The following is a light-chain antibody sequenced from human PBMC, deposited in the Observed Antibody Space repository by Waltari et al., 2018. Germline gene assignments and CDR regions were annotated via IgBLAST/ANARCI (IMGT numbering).Light chain of an antibody. V-gene: IGKV1-5*03. CDR3: QQYNSYLST. J-gene: IGKJ4*01. CDR2: KAS. CDR1: QSISTW. Sequence: DIQMTQSPSTLSASVGDSVIITCRASQSISTWLAWYQQKPGKAPKLLIYKASSLESGVPSRFSGSGAGTEFTLTISSLQPDDFATYYCQQYNSYLSTFGGGTKVEIK.